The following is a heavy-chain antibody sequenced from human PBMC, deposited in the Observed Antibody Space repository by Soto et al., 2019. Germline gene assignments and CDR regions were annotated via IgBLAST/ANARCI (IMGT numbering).Heavy chain of an antibody. CDR1: GFTFSNAW. CDR2: IKSKTDGGTT. CDR3: TTDTTVTTADKRFDP. D-gene: IGHD4-17*01. J-gene: IGHJ5*02. V-gene: IGHV3-15*01. Sequence: PGGSLRLSCAASGFTFSNAWMGWVRQAPGKGLEWVGRIKSKTDGGTTDYAAPVKGRFTISRDDSKNTLYLQMNSLKTEDTAVYYCTTDTTVTTADKRFDPWGQGTLVTVSS.